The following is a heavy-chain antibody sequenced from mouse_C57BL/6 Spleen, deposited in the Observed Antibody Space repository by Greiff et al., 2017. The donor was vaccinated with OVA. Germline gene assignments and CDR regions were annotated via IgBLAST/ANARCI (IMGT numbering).Heavy chain of an antibody. D-gene: IGHD2-1*01. V-gene: IGHV1-82*01. CDR3: ARDGNYVGYYAMDY. CDR1: GYAFSSSW. CDR2: IYPGDGGT. J-gene: IGHJ4*01. Sequence: QVQLQHSGPELVKPGASVKISCKASGYAFSSSWMNWVKQRPGKGLEWIGRIYPGDGGTNYNGKFKGKATLTADKSSSTAYMQLSSLTSEDCEVYFWARDGNYVGYYAMDYWGQGTSVTVSS.